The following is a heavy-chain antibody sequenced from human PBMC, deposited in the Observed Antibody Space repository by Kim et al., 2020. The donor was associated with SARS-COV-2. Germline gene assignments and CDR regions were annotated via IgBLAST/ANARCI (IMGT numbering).Heavy chain of an antibody. CDR2: INAGNGNT. CDR3: AREGASMVRGENGYYYGMDV. V-gene: IGHV1-3*01. Sequence: ASVKVSCKASGYTFTSYAMHWVRQAPGQRLEWMGWINAGNGNTKYSQKFQGRVTITRDTSASTAYMELSSLRSEDTAVYYCAREGASMVRGENGYYYGMDVWGQGTTVTVSS. CDR1: GYTFTSYA. D-gene: IGHD3-10*01. J-gene: IGHJ6*02.